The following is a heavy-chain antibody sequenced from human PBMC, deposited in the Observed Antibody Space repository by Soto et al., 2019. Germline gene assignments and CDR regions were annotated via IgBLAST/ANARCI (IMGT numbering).Heavy chain of an antibody. J-gene: IGHJ6*02. D-gene: IGHD3-22*01. CDR1: GFTFSSYG. CDR2: ISYDGSNK. V-gene: IGHV3-30*18. CDR3: AKAGYYYDSSGYDAGYYGMDV. Sequence: GGSLRLSXAASGFTFSSYGMHWVRQAPGKGLEWVAVISYDGSNKYYADSVKGRFTISRDNSKNTLYLQMNSLRAEDTAVYYCAKAGYYYDSSGYDAGYYGMDVWGQGTTVTVSS.